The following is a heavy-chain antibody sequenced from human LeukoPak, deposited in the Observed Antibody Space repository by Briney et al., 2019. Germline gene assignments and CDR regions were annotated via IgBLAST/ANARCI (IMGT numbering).Heavy chain of an antibody. D-gene: IGHD3-22*01. V-gene: IGHV4-61*08. J-gene: IGHJ4*02. CDR1: GGSISSGGYY. Sequence: SQTLSLTCTVSGGSISSGGYYWSWIRQPPGKGLECIGYIYYSGSTNYNPSLKSRVTISVDTYKNQFSLKMSSVTAADTAVYYCARHRGARSYYDSSLFDYWGQGTLVTVSS. CDR3: ARHRGARSYYDSSLFDY. CDR2: IYYSGST.